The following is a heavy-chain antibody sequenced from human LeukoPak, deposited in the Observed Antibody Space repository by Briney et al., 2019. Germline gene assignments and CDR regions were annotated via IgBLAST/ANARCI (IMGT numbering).Heavy chain of an antibody. Sequence: GGALRLSCAASGFTFSSYAMSWVRQAPGKGVEWVSAISGSGGSTYYADSVKGGCTISRDNSKNTLYLQMNSLRAEDTAVYYCAKDVGTYYDFWSGYPDYWGQGTLVTVSS. V-gene: IGHV3-23*01. J-gene: IGHJ4*02. D-gene: IGHD3-3*01. CDR3: AKDVGTYYDFWSGYPDY. CDR2: ISGSGGST. CDR1: GFTFSSYA.